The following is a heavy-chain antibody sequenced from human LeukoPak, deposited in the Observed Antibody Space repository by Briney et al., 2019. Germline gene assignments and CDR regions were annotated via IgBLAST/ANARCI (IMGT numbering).Heavy chain of an antibody. J-gene: IGHJ5*01. CDR3: ARGPVALPNDRLSLFFDF. CDR1: GASFNTYY. V-gene: IGHV4-34*01. Sequence: SETLSLTCAVYGASFNTYYWTWIRQSPDKGLEWIGEVKHNGDTNVNPSLRSRVVMSVDASKNQFSLKMTSVTAADTAIYFCARGPVALPNDRLSLFFDFWGQGTLVTVSS. D-gene: IGHD2-8*01. CDR2: VKHNGDT.